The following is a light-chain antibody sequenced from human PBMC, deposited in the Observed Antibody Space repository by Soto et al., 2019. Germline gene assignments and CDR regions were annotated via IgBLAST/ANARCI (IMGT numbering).Light chain of an antibody. J-gene: IGKJ3*01. CDR2: GAS. CDR1: QSVSSY. V-gene: IGKV3-15*01. CDR3: QQYNKWPLA. Sequence: EIVLTQSPATLSLSPGERATLSCRASQSVSSYLAWYQQKPGQAPRLLIYGASTRATGIPARFSGSGSGTEFTLTISSLESEDFAVYYCQQYNKWPLAFGPGTKVEIK.